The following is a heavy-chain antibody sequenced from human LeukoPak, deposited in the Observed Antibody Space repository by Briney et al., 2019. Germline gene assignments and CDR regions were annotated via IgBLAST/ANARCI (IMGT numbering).Heavy chain of an antibody. D-gene: IGHD3-9*01. CDR1: GFTFSNYN. J-gene: IGHJ4*02. CDR2: ISSSSSYI. CDR3: ARDSGGYFDRNHFGY. Sequence: GGSLRLSCAVSGFTFSNYNMNWVRQAPGKGLEWVSFISSSSSYIYYADSVKGRFTISRDSAKNSLYLQMNSLRAEDTAVYYCARDSGGYFDRNHFGYWGQGTLVTVSS. V-gene: IGHV3-21*01.